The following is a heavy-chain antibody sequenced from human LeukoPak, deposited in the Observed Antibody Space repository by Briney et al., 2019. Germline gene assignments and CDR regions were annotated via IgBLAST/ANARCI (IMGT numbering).Heavy chain of an antibody. Sequence: GGSLRLSCAASGFTFSSYAMSWVRQAPGKGLEWVSAISGSGGSTYYADSVKGRFTISRDNSKNTLYLQMNSLRAEDTAVYYCAKAQTGGSGSYVLHFDYWGQGTLVTVSS. J-gene: IGHJ4*02. V-gene: IGHV3-23*01. D-gene: IGHD3-10*01. CDR3: AKAQTGGSGSYVLHFDY. CDR2: ISGSGGST. CDR1: GFTFSSYA.